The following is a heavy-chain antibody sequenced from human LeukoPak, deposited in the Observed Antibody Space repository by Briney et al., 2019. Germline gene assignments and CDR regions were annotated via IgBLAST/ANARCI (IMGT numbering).Heavy chain of an antibody. CDR1: GGSFSGYY. D-gene: IGHD3-22*01. CDR3: ATRHYYDSSGYYKFFDY. V-gene: IGHV4-34*01. Sequence: PSETLSLTCAVYGGSFSGYYWSWIRQPPGKGLEWIGEINHSGSTNYNPYLKSRVTISVDTSKNQFPLKLSSVAAADTAVYYCATRHYYDSSGYYKFFDYWGQGTLVTVSS. CDR2: INHSGST. J-gene: IGHJ4*02.